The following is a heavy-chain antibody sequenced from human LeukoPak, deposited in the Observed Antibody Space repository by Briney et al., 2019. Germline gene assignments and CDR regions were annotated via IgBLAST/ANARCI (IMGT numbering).Heavy chain of an antibody. D-gene: IGHD3-22*01. J-gene: IGHJ6*03. CDR1: GGSFSGYY. V-gene: IGHV4-34*01. Sequence: SETLSLTCAVYGGSFSGYYWSWIRQPPGKGLEWIGEINHSGSTNCNPSLKSRVTISVDTSKSQFSLKLSSVTAADTAVYYCATKIANYYDLYYYYMDVWGKGTTVTVSS. CDR2: INHSGST. CDR3: ATKIANYYDLYYYYMDV.